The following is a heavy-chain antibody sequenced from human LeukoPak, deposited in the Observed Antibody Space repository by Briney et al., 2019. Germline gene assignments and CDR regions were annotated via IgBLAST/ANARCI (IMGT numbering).Heavy chain of an antibody. J-gene: IGHJ4*02. CDR1: GYTFDNYW. CDR2: IYPGDSDT. D-gene: IGHD3-22*01. Sequence: KPGESLKISCKGSGYTFDNYWIAWVRQMPGKGLEWMGIIYPGDSDTRYSPSFQGQVTISADKSIGTAYLQWSSLKASDTAMYYCARFPTDSSRLFDYWGQGTLVTVSS. CDR3: ARFPTDSSRLFDY. V-gene: IGHV5-51*01.